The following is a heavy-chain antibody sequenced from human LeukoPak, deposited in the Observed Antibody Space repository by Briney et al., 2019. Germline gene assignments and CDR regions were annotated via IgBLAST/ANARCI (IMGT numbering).Heavy chain of an antibody. CDR3: AGYHCDGASCQGFDY. Sequence: PSETLSLTCTVSGGSISGYYWSWIRQPPGKGLEWIGYIYSSGSTNYNPSLKSRVTMSVDTSKNQFSLKLSSVIAADTAVYYCAGYHCDGASCQGFDYWGQGSLVTVSS. D-gene: IGHD2-15*01. V-gene: IGHV4-59*08. CDR2: IYSSGST. J-gene: IGHJ4*02. CDR1: GGSISGYY.